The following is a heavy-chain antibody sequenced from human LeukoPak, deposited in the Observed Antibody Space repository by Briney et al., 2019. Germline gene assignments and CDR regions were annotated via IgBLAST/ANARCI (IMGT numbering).Heavy chain of an antibody. CDR2: IIPIFGTA. J-gene: IGHJ6*03. CDR3: ARGAVAGRFSLRPTGAYYMDV. D-gene: IGHD6-13*01. V-gene: IGHV1-69*06. Sequence: GASVKVSCKASGGTFSSYAISWVRQAPGQGLEWMGGIIPIFGTANYAQKFQGRVTITADKSTSTAYMELSSLRSEDTAVYYCARGAVAGRFSLRPTGAYYMDVWGKGTTVTVSS. CDR1: GGTFSSYA.